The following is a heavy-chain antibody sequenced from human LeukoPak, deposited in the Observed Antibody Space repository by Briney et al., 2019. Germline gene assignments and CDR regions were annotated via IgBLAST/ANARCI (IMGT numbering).Heavy chain of an antibody. J-gene: IGHJ6*02. CDR3: ARSLPGTMLLGYGMDF. CDR2: IYPGDSDT. V-gene: IGHV5-51*01. D-gene: IGHD3-16*01. Sequence: VESLKISRKGSGYTFSTYWIGWARHMTGKGLEWMGLIYPGDSDTRSSPSFQGQVTISDDKSISTAYLQWSMMNASDAGVYYCARSLPGTMLLGYGMDFWGQGTTVTVSS. CDR1: GYTFSTYW.